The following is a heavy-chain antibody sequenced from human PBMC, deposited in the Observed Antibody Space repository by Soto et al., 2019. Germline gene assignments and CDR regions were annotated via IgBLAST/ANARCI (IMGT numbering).Heavy chain of an antibody. D-gene: IGHD6-13*01. Sequence: SETLSLTCAVSGYSIRSGYFWCWTRQPPGKGLEWIGSMYHSGITYYNLSRKSRVTISVDTSKTQWSLKLSSATAADTAVYYCARSMYSTTAQRYYGMDVWGQGTTVTVSS. CDR1: GYSIRSGYF. J-gene: IGHJ6*02. CDR2: MYHSGIT. V-gene: IGHV4-38-2*01. CDR3: ARSMYSTTAQRYYGMDV.